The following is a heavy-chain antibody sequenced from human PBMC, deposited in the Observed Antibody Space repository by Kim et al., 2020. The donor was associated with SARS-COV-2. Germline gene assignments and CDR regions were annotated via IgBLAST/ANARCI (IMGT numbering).Heavy chain of an antibody. J-gene: IGHJ4*02. CDR3: ARIKNGDYRVADY. D-gene: IGHD7-27*01. CDR1: GFTFDDYW. CDR2: IKEDGTVK. V-gene: IGHV3-7*01. Sequence: GGSLRLSCAASGFTFDDYWMKWVRQAPGKGLEWVANIKEDGTVKNYVGSVEGRFTISRDNAQNSLYLQMNSLSDEDTAVYYCARIKNGDYRVADYCGQGT.